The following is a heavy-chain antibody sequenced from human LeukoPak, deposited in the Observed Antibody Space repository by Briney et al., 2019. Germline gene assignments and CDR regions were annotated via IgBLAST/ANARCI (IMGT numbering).Heavy chain of an antibody. D-gene: IGHD4-17*01. Sequence: PGGSLRLSCAASGFTFSSYGMHWVRQAPGKGLEWVSGINWNGGSTGYADSVKGRFTISRDNAKNSLYLQMSSLRAEDTALYHCARLGPRYGDYGGRYYYYYMDVWGKGTTVTISS. J-gene: IGHJ6*03. CDR3: ARLGPRYGDYGGRYYYYYMDV. CDR2: INWNGGST. CDR1: GFTFSSYG. V-gene: IGHV3-20*01.